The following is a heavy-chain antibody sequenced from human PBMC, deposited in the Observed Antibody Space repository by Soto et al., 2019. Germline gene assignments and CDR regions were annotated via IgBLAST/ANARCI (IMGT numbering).Heavy chain of an antibody. CDR1: GFTFSSYG. V-gene: IGHV3-30*18. CDR2: ISYDGSNK. J-gene: IGHJ6*03. CDR3: AKEKEGIYDFWSGYYPPRYYYYMDV. D-gene: IGHD3-3*01. Sequence: VQLVESGGGVVQPGRSLRLSCAASGFTFSSYGMHWVRQAPGKGLEWVAVISYDGSNKYYADSVKGRFTISRDNSKNTLYLQMNSLRAEDTAVYYCAKEKEGIYDFWSGYYPPRYYYYMDVWGKGTTVTVSS.